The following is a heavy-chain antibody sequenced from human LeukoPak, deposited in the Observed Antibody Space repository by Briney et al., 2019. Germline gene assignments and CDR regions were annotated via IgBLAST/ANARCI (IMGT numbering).Heavy chain of an antibody. CDR3: AKASRFGYSYGPREYFYYMDV. V-gene: IGHV3-11*01. D-gene: IGHD5-18*01. J-gene: IGHJ6*03. CDR1: GFTFSDYY. CDR2: ISSSGSTI. Sequence: GGSLRLSCAASGFTFSDYYMTWIRQAPGKGLEWVSYISSSGSTIYYADSVKGRFTISRDNAKNSLYLQMNSLRAEDTAVYYCAKASRFGYSYGPREYFYYMDVWGKGTTVTISS.